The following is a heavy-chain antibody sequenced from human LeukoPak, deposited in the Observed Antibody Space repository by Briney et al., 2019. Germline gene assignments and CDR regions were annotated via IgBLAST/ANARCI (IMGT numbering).Heavy chain of an antibody. CDR3: TRGEYTSSPYHFGMDV. CDR2: IYYSGST. V-gene: IGHV4-59*12. J-gene: IGHJ6*02. D-gene: IGHD2-2*01. Sequence: SETLSLTCTVSGGSIRNYIWSWIRRPPGKGLEWIGFIYYSGSTNYNSSLKSRVTISVDTSKNQLSLSLGSVTAADTAVYYCTRGEYTSSPYHFGMDVWGQGTTVTVSS. CDR1: GGSIRNYI.